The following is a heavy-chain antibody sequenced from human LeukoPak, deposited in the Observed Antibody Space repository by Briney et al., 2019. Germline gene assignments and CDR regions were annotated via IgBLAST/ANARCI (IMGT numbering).Heavy chain of an antibody. Sequence: GGSLRLSCAASGLTLSIYSMNWVRHAPEKGLEWVSSISSSSGCIFYADSVKGRFTISRDNAKNSLYLQMNSLRAEDTAVYYCARDYDSSVYRSRYNWFDPWGQGTLVTVSS. D-gene: IGHD3-22*01. CDR2: ISSSSGCI. V-gene: IGHV3-21*01. CDR1: GLTLSIYS. J-gene: IGHJ5*02. CDR3: ARDYDSSVYRSRYNWFDP.